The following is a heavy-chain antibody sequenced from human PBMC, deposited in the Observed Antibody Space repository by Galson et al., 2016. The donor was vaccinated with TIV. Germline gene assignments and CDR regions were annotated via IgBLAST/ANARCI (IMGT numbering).Heavy chain of an antibody. J-gene: IGHJ6*02. CDR2: TYYRSTWYN. D-gene: IGHD3-3*01. Sequence: CAISGDSVSSTSAAWNWIRQSPSRSLGWLGRTYYRSTWYNDYAASLKRRITINPDTSKNQFSLQLTSVTPEDAAVYYCARGAPSVFGVIMTLDVWGQGTTVTVSS. V-gene: IGHV6-1*01. CDR1: GDSVSSTSAA. CDR3: ARGAPSVFGVIMTLDV.